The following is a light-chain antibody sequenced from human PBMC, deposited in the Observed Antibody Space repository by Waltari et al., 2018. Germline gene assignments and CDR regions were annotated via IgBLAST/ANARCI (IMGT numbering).Light chain of an antibody. J-gene: IGKJ3*01. V-gene: IGKV6-21*01. CDR2: YAS. CDR1: QSIGIS. CDR3: HQSGSLPFT. Sequence: EIVLTQYPDFQSVTPKEKVTITCRASQSIGISLHWYQQKPDQSPKLLIKYASQSFSGVPSRFSGSGSGTDFTLTINSLEAEDAATYYCHQSGSLPFTFGPGTKVDIK.